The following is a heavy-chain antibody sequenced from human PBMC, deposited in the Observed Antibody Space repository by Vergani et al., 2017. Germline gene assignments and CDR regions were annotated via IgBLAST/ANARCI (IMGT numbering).Heavy chain of an antibody. CDR2: IYNSGNG. CDR3: ASGKYYADSTSHFRGRYFDV. J-gene: IGHJ2*01. Sequence: QMQLQESGPGLVKASETLSLTCTVSGDSIISRSYYWGWIRQPPGKWLGWIGSIYNSGNGDSSSSLKNGVTISADTSKNKFSLRLTSVTAADTAVYYCASGKYYADSTSHFRGRYFDVWGRGTLVTVPS. CDR1: GDSIISRSYY. V-gene: IGHV4-39*01. D-gene: IGHD3-16*01.